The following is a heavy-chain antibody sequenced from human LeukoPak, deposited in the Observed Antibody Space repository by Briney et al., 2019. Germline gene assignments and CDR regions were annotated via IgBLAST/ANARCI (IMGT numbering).Heavy chain of an antibody. J-gene: IGHJ1*01. CDR3: ARGLLGATGYFQH. D-gene: IGHD1-26*01. V-gene: IGHV4-4*07. CDR2: IYTGGST. CDR1: GGSISTYY. Sequence: SETLSLTCTVSGGSISTYYWSWIRQPAGKRLEWIGRIYTGGSTNYNPSLKSRVTMSVDTSQNQFSLKVRSVTAADTAVYYCARGLLGATGYFQHWGQGTLVTVSS.